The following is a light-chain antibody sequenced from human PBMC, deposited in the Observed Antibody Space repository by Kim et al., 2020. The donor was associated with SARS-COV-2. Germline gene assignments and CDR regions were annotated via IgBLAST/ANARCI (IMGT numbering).Light chain of an antibody. Sequence: VSPGDIITLSCKASQSVDSHLAWYQQKPGQAPRLLIYGASTRATGIPVRFSGSGSGTEFTLTISSLQSEDFAVYYCQQYDHWPPYSFGQGTKLEI. V-gene: IGKV3-15*01. CDR2: GAS. CDR3: QQYDHWPPYS. CDR1: QSVDSH. J-gene: IGKJ2*03.